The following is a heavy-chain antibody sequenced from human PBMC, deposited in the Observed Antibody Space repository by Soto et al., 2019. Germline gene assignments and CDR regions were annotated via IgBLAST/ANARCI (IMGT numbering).Heavy chain of an antibody. CDR3: ARDRDDYGSGNYYNRMDF. CDR2: IIPLFGTP. CDR1: GGIFSTYA. D-gene: IGHD3-10*01. J-gene: IGHJ4*02. V-gene: IGHV1-69*01. Sequence: QVQLVQSGAEVKKPGSSVKVSCKASGGIFSTYAISWLRQAPGQGLEWMGGIIPLFGTPNYAQRFQGRVTITADESTSTAYMELSRLRAEDTAVYYCARDRDDYGSGNYYNRMDFWGKGHLVTASS.